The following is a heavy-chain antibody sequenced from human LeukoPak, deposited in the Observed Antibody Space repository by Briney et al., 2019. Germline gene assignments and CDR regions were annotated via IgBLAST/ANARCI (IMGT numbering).Heavy chain of an antibody. J-gene: IGHJ4*02. CDR2: INLDGSEK. CDR1: GFTFSTYW. CDR3: VKGGRYSYSY. Sequence: TGGSLRLSCAASGFTFSTYWMSWVRQAPGKGLEWVANINLDGSEKYYVDSVKGRFTISRDNAKKSLYLQMNSLRAEDTAVYYCVKGGRYSYSYWGQGTLVTVSS. V-gene: IGHV3-7*01. D-gene: IGHD5-18*01.